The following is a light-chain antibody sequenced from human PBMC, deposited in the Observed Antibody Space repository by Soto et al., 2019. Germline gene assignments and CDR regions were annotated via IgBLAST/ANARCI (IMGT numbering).Light chain of an antibody. CDR3: SSYTSSSFGV. CDR1: SSDVGGYNY. Sequence: QSVLTQPASVSGSPGQSITISCTGTSSDVGGYNYVSWYQQHPGKAPKLMIYDVSNRPSGVSNRVSGSKSGNTASLTISGLQAEDEADYYCSSYTSSSFGVFGGGTKLTVL. J-gene: IGLJ2*01. CDR2: DVS. V-gene: IGLV2-14*01.